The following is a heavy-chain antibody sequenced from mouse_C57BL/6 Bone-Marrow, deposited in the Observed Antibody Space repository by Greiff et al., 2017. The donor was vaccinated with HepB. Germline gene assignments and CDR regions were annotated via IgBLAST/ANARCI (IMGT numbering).Heavy chain of an antibody. D-gene: IGHD1-1*01. V-gene: IGHV1-50*01. J-gene: IGHJ1*03. CDR2: IDPSDSYT. CDR1: GYTFTSYW. CDR3: ARGDYYGSSYYWYFDV. Sequence: QVQLKQLGAELVKPGASVKLSCKASGYTFTSYWMQWVKQRPGQGLEWIGEIDPSDSYTNYNQKFKGKATLTVDTSSSTAYMQLSSLTSEDSAVYYCARGDYYGSSYYWYFDVWGTGTTVTVSS.